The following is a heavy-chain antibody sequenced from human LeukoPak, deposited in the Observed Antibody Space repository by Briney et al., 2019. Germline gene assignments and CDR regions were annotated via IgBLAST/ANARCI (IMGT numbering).Heavy chain of an antibody. D-gene: IGHD3-9*01. CDR3: ARDRGILTGPYYYYGMDV. Sequence: ASVKVSCKASGYTFTGYYMHWVRQAPGQGLEWMGWINPNGGGTNYAQKFQGWVTMTRDTSISTAYMELSRLRSDDTAVYYCARDRGILTGPYYYYGMDVWGQGTTVTVSS. V-gene: IGHV1-2*04. J-gene: IGHJ6*02. CDR1: GYTFTGYY. CDR2: INPNGGGT.